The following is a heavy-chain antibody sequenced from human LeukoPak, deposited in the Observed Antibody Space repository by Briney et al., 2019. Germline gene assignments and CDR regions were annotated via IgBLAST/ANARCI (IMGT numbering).Heavy chain of an antibody. CDR2: IYYSGST. V-gene: IGHV4-39*07. D-gene: IGHD3-10*01. CDR1: GGSMSSYY. Sequence: SETLSLTCTVSGGSMSSYYWGWIRQPPGKGLEWIGSIYYSGSTYYNPSLKSRVTISVDTSKNQFSLKLSSVTAADTVVYYCARDLGRYYGSGSYSDAWGQGTLVTVSS. CDR3: ARDLGRYYGSGSYSDA. J-gene: IGHJ5*02.